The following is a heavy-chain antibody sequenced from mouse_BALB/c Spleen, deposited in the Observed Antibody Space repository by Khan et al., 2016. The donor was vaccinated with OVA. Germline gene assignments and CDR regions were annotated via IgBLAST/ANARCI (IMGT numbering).Heavy chain of an antibody. CDR3: ARIYRSDFDY. D-gene: IGHD1-1*01. CDR1: GYSFTGYF. Sequence: VQLKESGPELVKPGASVKIFCKASGYSFTGYFMNWVMQSHGKSLEWIGRINPHIGETFYNQKFKDKATLTVDESSSTAHMELRSLASEDSAVYYCARIYRSDFDYWGQGTTLTVSS. CDR2: INPHIGET. J-gene: IGHJ2*01. V-gene: IGHV1-20*02.